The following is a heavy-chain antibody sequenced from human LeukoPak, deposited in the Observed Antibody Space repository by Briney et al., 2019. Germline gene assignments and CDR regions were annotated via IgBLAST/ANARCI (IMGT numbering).Heavy chain of an antibody. D-gene: IGHD6-13*01. CDR3: AKDKYSSSWYYFDY. CDR2: ISGSGGST. V-gene: IGHV3-23*01. J-gene: IGHJ4*02. Sequence: GGSLRLSCATSGFTFSSYAMSWVRQAPGKGLEWVSAISGSGGSTYYADSVKGRFTISRDNSKDTLYLQMNSLRAEDTAVYFCAKDKYSSSWYYFDYWGQGTLVTVSS. CDR1: GFTFSSYA.